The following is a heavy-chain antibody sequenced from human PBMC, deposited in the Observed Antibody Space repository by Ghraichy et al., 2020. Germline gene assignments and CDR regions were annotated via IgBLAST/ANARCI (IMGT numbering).Heavy chain of an antibody. CDR1: GFTFSIYA. CDR3: TKDAGAAAGDADY. CDR2: ISASGDNT. D-gene: IGHD6-13*01. V-gene: IGHV3-23*01. Sequence: GGSLRLSCAASGFTFSIYAMTWVRQAPGKGPEWLSAISASGDNTYYKDSVKGRFTISRDNSRDTLYLQMNSLRAEDTAVYYCTKDAGAAAGDADYWGQGTLVTVSS. J-gene: IGHJ4*02.